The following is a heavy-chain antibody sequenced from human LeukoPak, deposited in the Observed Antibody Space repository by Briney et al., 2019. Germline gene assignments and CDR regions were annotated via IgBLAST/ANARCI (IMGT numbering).Heavy chain of an antibody. D-gene: IGHD4-17*01. CDR3: ARADFADYHFDY. CDR2: INSIETTI. V-gene: IGHV3-74*01. J-gene: IGHJ4*02. CDR1: GFAFSDYW. Sequence: GGTLRLSCEASGFAFSDYWMHWIRQVTGKGPVWVSGINSIETTIIYADSVKGRFTISRDNIKNTLYLQMTRLRVEDTAIYYCARADFADYHFDYWGRGTLVTVSS.